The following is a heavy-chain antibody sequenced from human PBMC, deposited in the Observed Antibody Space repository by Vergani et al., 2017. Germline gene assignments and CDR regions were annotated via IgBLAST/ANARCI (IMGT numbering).Heavy chain of an antibody. J-gene: IGHJ6*02. CDR1: GGSFNTYY. V-gene: IGHV4-59*13. D-gene: IGHD3-9*01. CDR3: ARVMYRXEASTGYRLEGMDI. Sequence: QVQLEESGPGLVKPSETLPLTCTVSGGSFNTYYWSWIRQSPGKGLEWIGYIYSTGSTNYNPSLNSRVTMSVDTSKNQFSLKLRSVTAADTAVYFCARVMYRXEASTGYRLEGMDIWGQGTTVTISS. CDR2: IYSTGST.